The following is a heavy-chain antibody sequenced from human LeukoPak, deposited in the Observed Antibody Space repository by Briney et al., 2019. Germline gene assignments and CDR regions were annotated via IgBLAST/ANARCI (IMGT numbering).Heavy chain of an antibody. V-gene: IGHV3-7*03. CDR1: GFTLSNHW. J-gene: IGHJ5*02. CDR2: VNRDGSET. Sequence: GGSLRLSCAASGFTLSNHWMTWVRQVPGRGPEWVANVNRDGSETYYLDSVKGRFTISRDNAKNSLYLQMNSLRAEDTALYYCAKQFVDIWGQGTLVTVSS. D-gene: IGHD5-24*01. CDR3: AKQFVDI.